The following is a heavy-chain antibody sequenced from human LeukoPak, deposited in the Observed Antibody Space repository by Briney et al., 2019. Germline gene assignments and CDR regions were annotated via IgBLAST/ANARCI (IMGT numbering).Heavy chain of an antibody. D-gene: IGHD1-26*01. Sequence: SETLSLTCTVSGGSISSYYWSWIRQPPGKGLEWIGYIYYTGSTNYNPSLKSRITISVDTSKNQFSLKLSSVTAADTAVYYCARAEYSGSYYYYYGMDVWGQGTTVTVSS. CDR3: ARAEYSGSYYYYYGMDV. J-gene: IGHJ6*02. CDR2: IYYTGST. V-gene: IGHV4-59*01. CDR1: GGSISSYY.